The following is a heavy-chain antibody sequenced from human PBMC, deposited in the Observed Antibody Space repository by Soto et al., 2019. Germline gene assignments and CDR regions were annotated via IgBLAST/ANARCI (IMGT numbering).Heavy chain of an antibody. CDR2: INHSGST. Sequence: LSLTCAVYGGSFSGYYWSWIRQPPGKGLEWIGEINHSGSTNYNPSLKSRVTISVGTSKNQFSLKLSSVTAADTAVYYCARGRYYYGSGSYSLPLFDYWGQGTLVTVSS. D-gene: IGHD3-10*01. V-gene: IGHV4-34*01. J-gene: IGHJ4*02. CDR1: GGSFSGYY. CDR3: ARGRYYYGSGSYSLPLFDY.